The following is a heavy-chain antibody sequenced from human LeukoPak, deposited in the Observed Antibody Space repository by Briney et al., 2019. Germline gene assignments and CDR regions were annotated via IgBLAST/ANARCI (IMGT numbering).Heavy chain of an antibody. CDR3: ARVEGGSFMAFFGY. CDR2: FNPSGGST. D-gene: IGHD1-26*01. Sequence: ASVKVSCKASGYTFTNYYMHWVRQAPGQGLEWMGVFNPSGGSTSYAQKFQGRVTMTRDTSISTAYMELSRLRSDDTAVYYCARVEGGSFMAFFGYWGQGTLVTVSS. J-gene: IGHJ4*02. V-gene: IGHV1-46*01. CDR1: GYTFTNYY.